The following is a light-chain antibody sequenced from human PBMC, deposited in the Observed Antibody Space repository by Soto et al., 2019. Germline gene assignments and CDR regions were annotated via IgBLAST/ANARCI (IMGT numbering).Light chain of an antibody. CDR3: SSYRSIGSLV. V-gene: IGLV2-14*01. CDR1: SSDVGGYKY. J-gene: IGLJ1*01. CDR2: EVS. Sequence: QAVVTQPASVSGSPGQSITISCTGTSSDVGGYKYVSWYQQHPGKAPKVMIYEVSNRPSGVSNRFSGSKSGNTASLTISGLQAEDEGDYYCSSYRSIGSLVFGTGTKVTVL.